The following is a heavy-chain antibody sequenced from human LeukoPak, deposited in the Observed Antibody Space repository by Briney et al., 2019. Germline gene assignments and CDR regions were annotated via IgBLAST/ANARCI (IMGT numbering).Heavy chain of an antibody. J-gene: IGHJ4*02. V-gene: IGHV4-61*02. D-gene: IGHD3-22*01. Sequence: SETLSLTCTVSGGSINSGNNYWSWIRQPAGKGLEWIGRIYSSGTTTYSPSLKSRVTISVDTSKNQFSLKLSSVTAADTAVYYCAREGGSYDSSGYYSLYYYFDYWGQGTLVTVSS. CDR1: GGSINSGNNY. CDR2: IYSSGTT. CDR3: AREGGSYDSSGYYSLYYYFDY.